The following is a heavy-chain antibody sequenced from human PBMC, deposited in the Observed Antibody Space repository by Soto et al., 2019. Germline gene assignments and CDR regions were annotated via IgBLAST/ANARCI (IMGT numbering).Heavy chain of an antibody. CDR1: GFTFSSYG. CDR2: ISYDGSNK. CDR3: AKDEGGYSGYDYYYGMDV. Sequence: GGSLRLSCAASGFTFSSYGMHWVRQAPGKGLEWVAVISYDGSNKYYADSVKGRFTISRDNSKNTLYLQMNSLRAEDTAVYYCAKDEGGYSGYDYYYGMDVWGQGTTVTVSS. J-gene: IGHJ6*02. V-gene: IGHV3-30*18. D-gene: IGHD1-26*01.